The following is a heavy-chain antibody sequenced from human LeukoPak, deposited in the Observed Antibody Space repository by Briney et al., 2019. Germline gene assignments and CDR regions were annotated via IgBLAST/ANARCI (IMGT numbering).Heavy chain of an antibody. D-gene: IGHD3-22*01. J-gene: IGHJ4*02. Sequence: GSSVKVSCKASGGTFSSYAISWVRQAPGQGLEWMGGIIPIFGTANYAQKFQGRVTITTDESTSTAYMELSSLRSEDTAVYYCARGDSRYYYDRSGYLDYWGQGTLVTVSS. CDR1: GGTFSSYA. CDR3: ARGDSRYYYDRSGYLDY. V-gene: IGHV1-69*05. CDR2: IIPIFGTA.